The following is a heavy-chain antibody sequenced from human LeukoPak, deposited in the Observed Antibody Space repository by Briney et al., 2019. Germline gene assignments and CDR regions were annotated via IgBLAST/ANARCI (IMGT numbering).Heavy chain of an antibody. J-gene: IGHJ4*02. Sequence: GGSLRLSCAASEFTFSDYYMSWIRQVPGKGLEWVSYISGSSSTMYYANSVKGRFTISMDNAKNLLYLQMNSLRAEDTAVYYCARGGGNWGEGYFDYWGQGTLVTVSS. CDR3: ARGGGNWGEGYFDY. CDR1: EFTFSDYY. D-gene: IGHD7-27*01. V-gene: IGHV3-11*01. CDR2: ISGSSSTM.